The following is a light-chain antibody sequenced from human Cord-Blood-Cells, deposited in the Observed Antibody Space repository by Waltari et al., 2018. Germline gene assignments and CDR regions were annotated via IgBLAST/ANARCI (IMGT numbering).Light chain of an antibody. J-gene: IGKJ4*01. Sequence: DIVMTQSPLSLPVTPGEPASISCRSSQSLLHSNGYNYLDWYLQKPGQSPQLLIYLCSNRASGVPDRFSGSGSGTDFTLKISRVEAEDVGVYYCMQALQTLFGGGTKVEIK. V-gene: IGKV2-28*01. CDR1: QSLLHSNGYNY. CDR3: MQALQTL. CDR2: LCS.